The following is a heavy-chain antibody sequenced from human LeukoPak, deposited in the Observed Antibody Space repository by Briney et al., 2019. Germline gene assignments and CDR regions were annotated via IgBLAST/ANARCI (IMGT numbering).Heavy chain of an antibody. CDR2: IYTSGST. Sequence: SETLSLTCTVSGGSISSGSYYWSWIRQPAGKGLEWIGRIYTSGSTNYNPSLKSRVTISVDTSKNQFSLKLSSVTAADTAVYYCARASSGYYVYWGQGTLVTVSS. CDR1: GGSISSGSYY. CDR3: ARASSGYYVY. V-gene: IGHV4-61*02. J-gene: IGHJ4*02. D-gene: IGHD3-22*01.